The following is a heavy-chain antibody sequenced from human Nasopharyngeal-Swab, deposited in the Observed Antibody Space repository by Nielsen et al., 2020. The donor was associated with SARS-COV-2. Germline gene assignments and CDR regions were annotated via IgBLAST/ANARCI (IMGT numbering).Heavy chain of an antibody. V-gene: IGHV3-15*01. D-gene: IGHD1-1*01. CDR3: AADDVGSFS. Sequence: WIRQPPGKGLEWVGRIKSSTDSGTTDYIAPVKGRFNISRDDSKNTLYLQMTSLKTEDTAVYYCAADDVGSFSWGQGTLVTVSS. J-gene: IGHJ5*02. CDR2: IKSSTDSGTT.